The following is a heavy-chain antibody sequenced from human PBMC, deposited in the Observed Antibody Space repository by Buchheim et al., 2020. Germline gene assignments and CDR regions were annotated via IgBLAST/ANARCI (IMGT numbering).Heavy chain of an antibody. J-gene: IGHJ4*02. Sequence: QVQLQQWGAGLLKPSETLSLTCAVYGGSFSGYYWSWIRQPPGKGLEWIGEINHSGSTNYNPSLKSRVTISVDTSKNQFSLKLSSVTAADTAVYYCARRSRVVVVAATLAFDYWGQGTL. D-gene: IGHD2-15*01. CDR2: INHSGST. CDR1: GGSFSGYY. CDR3: ARRSRVVVVAATLAFDY. V-gene: IGHV4-34*01.